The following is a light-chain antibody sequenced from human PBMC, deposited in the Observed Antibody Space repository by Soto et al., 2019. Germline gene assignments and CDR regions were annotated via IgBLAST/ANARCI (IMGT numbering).Light chain of an antibody. J-gene: IGKJ1*01. Sequence: DIQMTQSPSTLSASVGDRVTITCRASQSVATYLNWHQQNPGKAPKLLIYKASNFESGVPSRFSGSGSGTEFTLTISSLQPDDFATYYCQQYNSYSRAFGQGTKVDIK. CDR1: QSVATY. CDR2: KAS. V-gene: IGKV1-5*03. CDR3: QQYNSYSRA.